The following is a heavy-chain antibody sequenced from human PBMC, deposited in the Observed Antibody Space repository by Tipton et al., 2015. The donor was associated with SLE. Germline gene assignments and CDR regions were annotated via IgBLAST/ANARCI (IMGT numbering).Heavy chain of an antibody. CDR3: ARHFYNIGWNHFDN. CDR2: IYYSGST. J-gene: IGHJ4*02. D-gene: IGHD6-19*01. CDR1: GGSFSGYY. V-gene: IGHV4-34*01. Sequence: TLSLTCAVYGGSFSGYYWSWIRQSPGKGLEWIGSIYYSGSTYYHPSLKSRVTISVDTSQNQFSLKLSSVTAADTAVYYCARHFYNIGWNHFDNWGPGTLVTVSS.